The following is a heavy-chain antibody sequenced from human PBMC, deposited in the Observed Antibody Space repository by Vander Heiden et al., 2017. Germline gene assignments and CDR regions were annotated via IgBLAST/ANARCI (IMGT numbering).Heavy chain of an antibody. CDR3: ARVRWGSYES. CDR2: VDTAGDT. J-gene: IGHJ5*02. V-gene: IGHV3-13*01. CDR1: ALSSSHYD. Sequence: EVQLVESGGGLVQPGGSRRLCRAAPALSSSHYDLHWVRQVTGKGLEWVSAVDTAGDTFYPAYVKGRFTISREDATNSLYLQMNSLRAGDTAVYYCARVRWGSYESWGQGTLVTVSS. D-gene: IGHD7-27*01.